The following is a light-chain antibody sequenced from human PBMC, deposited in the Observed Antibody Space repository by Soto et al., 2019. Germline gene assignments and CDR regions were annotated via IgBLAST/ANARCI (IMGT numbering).Light chain of an antibody. CDR3: CSYAGSQV. V-gene: IGLV2-23*01. Sequence: QSVLTQPASVSGSPGQSITISCTGTSSDVGSYNLVSWYQQHPGKAPKLMIYEGSKRPSGVSNRFSGSKSGNTASLTISGLQAEDKADYYCCSYAGSQVFGGGTKLTVL. CDR2: EGS. J-gene: IGLJ2*01. CDR1: SSDVGSYNL.